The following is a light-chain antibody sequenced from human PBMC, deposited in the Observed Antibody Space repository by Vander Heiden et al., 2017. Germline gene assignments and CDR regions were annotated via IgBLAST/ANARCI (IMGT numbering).Light chain of an antibody. CDR1: QIVNNGD. J-gene: IGKJ5*01. V-gene: IGKV3-20*01. CDR2: DTS. CDR3: QQYGSSPT. Sequence: EIVLTQSPGTLSLSPGERATLPCRASQIVNNGDLTWYQQTPGQAPRLLIYDTSSRATGIPDRFSGSGSGTDFTLTISRLEPEDFAVYYCQQYGSSPTFGQGTRLEIK.